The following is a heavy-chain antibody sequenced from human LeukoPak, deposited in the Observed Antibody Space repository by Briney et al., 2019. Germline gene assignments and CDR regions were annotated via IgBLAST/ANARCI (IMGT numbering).Heavy chain of an antibody. D-gene: IGHD1-14*01. CDR2: IKGDGTAP. Sequence: GGSLRRSCAASGLTFSSHLMHWVRQAQGTGLVWVSSIKGDGTAPNYADSVKGRFTISRDNAKSTLYLQMSSLRVEDTAVYHCVRNFATGDWGQGTLVTVSS. J-gene: IGHJ4*02. V-gene: IGHV3-74*01. CDR1: GLTFSSHL. CDR3: VRNFATGD.